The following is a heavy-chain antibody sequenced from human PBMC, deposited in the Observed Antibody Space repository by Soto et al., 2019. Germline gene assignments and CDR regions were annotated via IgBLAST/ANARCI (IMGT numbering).Heavy chain of an antibody. CDR2: FSYTGIP. J-gene: IGHJ1*01. CDR1: RGSISDFY. V-gene: IGHV4-59*01. CDR3: AQFGGAYSGFD. D-gene: IGHD3-16*01. Sequence: SETLSLTCTVSRGSISDFYLSWIRQPPGKGLEYIGHFSYTGIPNYNPSLSSRVTVSVDTSNNQFSLILRSVTAADTAVYYCAQFGGAYSGFDWGPGVLVTVSS.